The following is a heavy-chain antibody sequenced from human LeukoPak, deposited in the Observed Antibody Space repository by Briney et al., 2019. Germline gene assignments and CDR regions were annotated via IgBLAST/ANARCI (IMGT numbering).Heavy chain of an antibody. J-gene: IGHJ4*02. CDR2: ISYDGSNK. Sequence: GGSLRLSCAASGFTFSSYGMHWVRQAPGKGLEWVAVISYDGSNKYYADSVKGRFTISRGNSKNTLYLQMNSLRAEDTAVYYCAKDGRANYGSGSYPTDYWGQGTLVTVSS. V-gene: IGHV3-30*18. CDR3: AKDGRANYGSGSYPTDY. CDR1: GFTFSSYG. D-gene: IGHD3-10*01.